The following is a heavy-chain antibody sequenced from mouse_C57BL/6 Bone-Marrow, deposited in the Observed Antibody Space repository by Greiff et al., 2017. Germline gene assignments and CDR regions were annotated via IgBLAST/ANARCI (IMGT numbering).Heavy chain of an antibody. D-gene: IGHD2-2*01. CDR2: IWWDDDK. V-gene: IGHV8-8*01. CDR1: GFSLSTFGMG. J-gene: IGHJ1*03. Sequence: QVTLKVCGPGILQPSQTLSLTCSFSGFSLSTFGMGVGWIRQPSGKGLEWLAHIWWDDDKYYNPALKSRLPISKDTSKNQVFLKIANVDTADTATYYCARIGRGLRLSYWYFDVWGTGTTVTVSS. CDR3: ARIGRGLRLSYWYFDV.